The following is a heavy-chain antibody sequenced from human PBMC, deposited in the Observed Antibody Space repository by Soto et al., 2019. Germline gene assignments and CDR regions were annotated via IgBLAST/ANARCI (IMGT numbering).Heavy chain of an antibody. J-gene: IGHJ4*02. D-gene: IGHD1-26*01. CDR2: IYHSGST. Sequence: SETLSLTGAGSGGSIGSSNWWSWVRQPPGKGLEWIGEIYHSGSTNYNPSLKSRVTISVDKSKNQFSLKLSSVTAADTAVYYCARATSGSYCDYWGQGTLVTVSS. CDR3: ARATSGSYCDY. CDR1: GGSIGSSNW. V-gene: IGHV4-4*02.